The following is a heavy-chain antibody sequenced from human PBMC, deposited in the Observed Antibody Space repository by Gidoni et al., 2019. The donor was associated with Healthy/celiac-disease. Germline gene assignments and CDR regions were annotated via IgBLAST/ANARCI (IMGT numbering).Heavy chain of an antibody. CDR2: ISYDGSNK. J-gene: IGHJ6*03. V-gene: IGHV3-30-3*01. Sequence: QVQLVESGGGVVQPGRSLRLSCAASGFTFSSYAMHWVRQAPGKGLEWVAVISYDGSNKYYADSVKGRFTISRDNSKNTLYLQMNSLRAEDTAVYYCARDPTYYYGSGSYYYYYYMDVWGKGTTVTVSS. D-gene: IGHD3-10*01. CDR3: ARDPTYYYGSGSYYYYYYMDV. CDR1: GFTFSSYA.